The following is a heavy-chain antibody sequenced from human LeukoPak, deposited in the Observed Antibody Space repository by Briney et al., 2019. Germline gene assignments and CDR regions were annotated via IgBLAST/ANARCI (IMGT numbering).Heavy chain of an antibody. CDR3: AKGSYYGSGSYYTGFDY. CDR1: GFTFSSYA. Sequence: PGGSLRLSCAASGFTFSSYAMSWVRQAPGKGLEWVSAISGSGGSTYYADSVKGRFTISRDNSKNTLYLQMNSLRAEDTAVYYCAKGSYYGSGSYYTGFDYWGQGTLVTVSS. CDR2: ISGSGGST. D-gene: IGHD3-10*01. J-gene: IGHJ4*02. V-gene: IGHV3-23*01.